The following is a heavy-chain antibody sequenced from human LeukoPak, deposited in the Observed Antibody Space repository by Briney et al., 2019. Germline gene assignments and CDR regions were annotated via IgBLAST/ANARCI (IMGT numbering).Heavy chain of an antibody. CDR3: ARGSSGWVPYYYYYMDV. V-gene: IGHV1-8*01. J-gene: IGHJ6*03. D-gene: IGHD6-19*01. Sequence: GASVKVSCKASGYTFTSYDINWGRQATGQGLEWMGWMNPNSGNTGYAQKFQGRVTMTRNTSISTAYMELSSLRSEDTAVYYCARGSSGWVPYYYYYMDVWGKGTTVTISS. CDR2: MNPNSGNT. CDR1: GYTFTSYD.